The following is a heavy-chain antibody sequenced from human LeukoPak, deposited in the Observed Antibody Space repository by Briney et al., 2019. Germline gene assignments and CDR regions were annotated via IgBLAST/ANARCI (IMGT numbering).Heavy chain of an antibody. Sequence: SETLSLTCTVSGGSVSSGSFYWTWIRQPPGKGLEWIGEINHSGRTNYNPSLKSRVTISIDTSKNQISLNLTSVTAADTAVYYCARTSGYFDSSGYYQQNPYYFEYWGQGTLVSVSS. CDR3: ARTSGYFDSSGYYQQNPYYFEY. CDR2: INHSGRT. J-gene: IGHJ4*02. CDR1: GGSVSSGSFY. V-gene: IGHV4-61*01. D-gene: IGHD3-22*01.